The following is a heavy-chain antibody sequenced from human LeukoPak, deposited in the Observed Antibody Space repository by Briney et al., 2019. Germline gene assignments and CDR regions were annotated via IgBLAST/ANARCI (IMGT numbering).Heavy chain of an antibody. CDR2: INDDGSST. D-gene: IGHD2-2*01. J-gene: IGHJ4*02. CDR3: ARVSGPGMNEYYHL. V-gene: IGHV3-74*01. Sequence: GGSLRLSCAASGFTFSGAGMHWVRQAPGKGLMWVSRINDDGSSTRHADSVKGRSTISRDNAKNTLYLQMNSLRAEDTAVYYCARVSGPGMNEYYHLWGQGTLVTVSS. CDR1: GFTFSGAG.